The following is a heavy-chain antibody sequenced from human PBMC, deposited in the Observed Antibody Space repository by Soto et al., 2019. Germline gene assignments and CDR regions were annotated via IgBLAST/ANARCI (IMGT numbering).Heavy chain of an antibody. CDR2: ISAYNTNT. CDR1: GYTFTSDH. V-gene: IGHV1-18*01. CDR3: ARDTPPTDY. J-gene: IGHJ4*02. Sequence: QVQLVQSGAEVKKPGASVKVSCKTSGYTFTSDHISWVRQAPGQGLEWMGWISAYNTNTNYAQKFQGRVTMTTDTLTSTAYMELRSLRSADTAVYYCARDTPPTDYWGQGTLVTVSS.